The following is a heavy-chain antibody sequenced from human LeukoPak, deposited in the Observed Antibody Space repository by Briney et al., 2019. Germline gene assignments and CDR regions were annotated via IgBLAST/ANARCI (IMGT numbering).Heavy chain of an antibody. J-gene: IGHJ4*02. D-gene: IGHD6-19*01. V-gene: IGHV3-23*01. Sequence: GGSLRLSCAASGFPFSSYAMSWVRQAPGKGLEWVSAISGSGGSTYYADSVKGRFTISRDNSKNTLYLQMDSLRAEDTAVYYCAKDSSGWYSTVPYYFDYWGQGTLVTVSS. CDR3: AKDSSGWYSTVPYYFDY. CDR1: GFPFSSYA. CDR2: ISGSGGST.